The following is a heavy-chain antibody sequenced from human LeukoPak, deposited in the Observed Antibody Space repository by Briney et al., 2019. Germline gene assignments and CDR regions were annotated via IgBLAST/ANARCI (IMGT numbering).Heavy chain of an antibody. Sequence: PSETLSLSCTVSGGSISSYYWNWIRQPPGKGLEWIGCIYYSGSTNYSPSLKSRVTISVDTSKNQFSLNLSSVTAADTAVYYCARGFVAAAGTGWYFDLWGRGRLVTVSS. D-gene: IGHD6-13*01. CDR3: ARGFVAAAGTGWYFDL. CDR2: IYYSGST. V-gene: IGHV4-59*01. CDR1: GGSISSYY. J-gene: IGHJ2*01.